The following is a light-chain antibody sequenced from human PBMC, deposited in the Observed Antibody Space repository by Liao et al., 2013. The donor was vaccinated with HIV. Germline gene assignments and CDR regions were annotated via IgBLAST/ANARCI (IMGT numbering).Light chain of an antibody. CDR3: QAWDSGTALYT. J-gene: IGLJ1*01. CDR1: YIGSKT. CDR2: QDV. Sequence: SYVLTQPPSLSVAPGETARINCGGDYIGSKTVHWYQQKPGQSPVLVIYQDVKRPSGIPERFSGSNSGDTATLTISGTQAVDEADYYCQAWDSGTALYTFGTGTKVTVL. V-gene: IGLV3-21*01.